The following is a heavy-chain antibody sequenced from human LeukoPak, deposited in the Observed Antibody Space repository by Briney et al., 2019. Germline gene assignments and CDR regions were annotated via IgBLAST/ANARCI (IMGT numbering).Heavy chain of an antibody. CDR2: ISGSGGST. CDR3: AKLGDYGDAFDI. CDR1: GFTFSSYA. V-gene: IGHV3-23*01. J-gene: IGHJ3*02. Sequence: PGGSLRLSCAASGFTFSSYAMSWVRQAPGKGLEWVSGISGSGGSTFYADSVKGRFTISRDNFKNTLYLQMNGLRAEDTGVYFCAKLGDYGDAFDIWGQGTMVTVSS. D-gene: IGHD3-16*01.